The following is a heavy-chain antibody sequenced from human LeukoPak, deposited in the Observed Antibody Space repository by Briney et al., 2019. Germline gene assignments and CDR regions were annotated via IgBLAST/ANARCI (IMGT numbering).Heavy chain of an antibody. J-gene: IGHJ4*02. CDR1: GGSISSYY. CDR3: ARGPTYYFDY. CDR2: IYYSGST. V-gene: IGHV4-59*01. Sequence: SETLSLTCTVSGGSISSYYWSWIRQPPGKGLEWIEYIYYSGSTNYNPSLKSRVTISVDTSKNQFSLKLSSVTAADTAVYYCARGPTYYFDYWGQGTLVTVSS.